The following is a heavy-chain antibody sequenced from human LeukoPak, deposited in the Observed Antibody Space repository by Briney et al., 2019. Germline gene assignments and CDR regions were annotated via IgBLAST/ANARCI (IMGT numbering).Heavy chain of an antibody. CDR2: ISPSGDKT. D-gene: IGHD1-26*01. V-gene: IGHV1-46*01. CDR1: GYTFTNHY. Sequence: ASVKVSCKASGYTFTNHYMHWVRQAPGQGLEWLGLISPSGDKTWNAQKFQGRVTMTRDMSTSTDYLELSSLRSEDTAVYYCATGSGSYGHFDYWGQGTLVTVSS. CDR3: ATGSGSYGHFDY. J-gene: IGHJ4*02.